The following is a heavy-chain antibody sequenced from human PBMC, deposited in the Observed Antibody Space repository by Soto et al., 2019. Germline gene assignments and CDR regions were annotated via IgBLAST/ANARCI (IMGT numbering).Heavy chain of an antibody. J-gene: IGHJ6*02. V-gene: IGHV4-59*01. CDR1: GGSISSYY. D-gene: IGHD1-26*01. CDR2: IYYSGST. CDR3: ALGATRSGMDV. Sequence: SETLSLTCTVSGGSISSYYWSWIRQPPGKGLEWIGYIYYSGSTNYNPSLKSRVTISVDTSKNQFSLKLSSVTAADTAVYYCALGATRSGMDVWGQGTTVPVSS.